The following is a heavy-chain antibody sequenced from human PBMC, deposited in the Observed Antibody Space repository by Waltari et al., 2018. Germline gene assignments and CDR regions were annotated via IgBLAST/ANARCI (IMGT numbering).Heavy chain of an antibody. CDR2: RYYLGSS. CDR3: ARAFGSGSYAWFDS. CDR1: GDSVTSGSYY. V-gene: IGHV4-39*01. J-gene: IGHJ5*01. Sequence: QLQLQESGPGLVKPSETLSLPCPVSGDSVTSGSYYWGWIRPPPRKGLEWIGIRYYLGSSYSKPSRKSPDTISRDTSKNNVSRNLSSVAAADTAVDYCARAFGSGSYAWFDSWGHGTLVTVSS. D-gene: IGHD3-10*01.